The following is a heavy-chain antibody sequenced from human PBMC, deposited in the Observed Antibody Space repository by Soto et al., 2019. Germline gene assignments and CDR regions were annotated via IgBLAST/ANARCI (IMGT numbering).Heavy chain of an antibody. Sequence: ASVKVSCKASGYTFTNYDMNWVRQATGQGLEWMGGLNPNNGKTGYTQKYQGRVTLTRDTSINTAYMELSSLRSEDTAVYYCATGVYSYDYWGQGTLVTVSS. CDR1: GYTFTNYD. CDR3: ATGVYSYDY. J-gene: IGHJ4*02. D-gene: IGHD4-4*01. CDR2: LNPNNGKT. V-gene: IGHV1-8*02.